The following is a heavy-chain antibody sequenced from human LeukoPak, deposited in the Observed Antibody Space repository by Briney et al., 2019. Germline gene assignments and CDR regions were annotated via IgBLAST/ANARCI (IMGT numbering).Heavy chain of an antibody. CDR3: TRDQEGSDY. CDR1: GFTFSSYS. V-gene: IGHV3-48*01. J-gene: IGHJ4*02. CDR2: ITRRSSAK. Sequence: PGGSLRLSCVASGFTFSSYSMNWVRQAPGKGLEWVSYITRRSSAKFYADSVKGRFTISRDNAENLLYLQMSSLRAEDTAVYYCTRDQEGSDYWGQGTLVTVSS.